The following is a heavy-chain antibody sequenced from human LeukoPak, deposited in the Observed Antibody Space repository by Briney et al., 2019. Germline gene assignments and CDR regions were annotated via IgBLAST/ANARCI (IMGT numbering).Heavy chain of an antibody. Sequence: SETLSLTCNVSGDSISSDYWSWIRQPPGKGLEWIGHIYYSGSTNYNPSLKSRVTISVDASKNHFSLKVSSVTAADTAVYYCARGVYDSSGYYSPPGYWGQGTLVTVSS. CDR2: IYYSGST. J-gene: IGHJ4*02. V-gene: IGHV4-59*01. D-gene: IGHD3-22*01. CDR3: ARGVYDSSGYYSPPGY. CDR1: GDSISSDY.